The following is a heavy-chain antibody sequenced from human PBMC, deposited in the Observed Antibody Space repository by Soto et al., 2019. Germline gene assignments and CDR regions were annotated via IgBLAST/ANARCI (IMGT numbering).Heavy chain of an antibody. J-gene: IGHJ4*02. CDR3: AKVLSKNYYYPFDF. V-gene: IGHV3-23*01. CDR2: ISGCSSVT. CDR1: GFTFSDYA. D-gene: IGHD3-10*01. Sequence: PGGSLRLSCTASGFTFSDYAMAWVRQAPGKGLEWVSTISGCSSVTYYGDSVKGRFTISRDNAKKTLFLQLNRLSAEDTATYYCAKVLSKNYYYPFDFWGQGTQVTVSS.